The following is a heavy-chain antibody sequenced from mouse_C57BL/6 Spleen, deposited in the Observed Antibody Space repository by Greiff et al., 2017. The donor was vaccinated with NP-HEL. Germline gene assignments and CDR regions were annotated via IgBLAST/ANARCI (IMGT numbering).Heavy chain of an antibody. V-gene: IGHV14-4*01. CDR1: GFNIKDDY. D-gene: IGHD1-1*01. J-gene: IGHJ4*01. CDR2: IDPENGDT. Sequence: VQLKESGAELVRPGASVKLSCTASGFNIKDDYMHWVKQRPEQGLEWIGWIDPENGDTEYASKFQGKATITADTSSNTAYLQLSSLTSEDTAVYYCTKSPSYYGSSYGYAMDDWGQGTSVTVSS. CDR3: TKSPSYYGSSYGYAMDD.